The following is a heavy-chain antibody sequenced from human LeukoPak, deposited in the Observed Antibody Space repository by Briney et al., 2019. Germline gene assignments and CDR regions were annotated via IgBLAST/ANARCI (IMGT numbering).Heavy chain of an antibody. CDR2: ISSSSSYI. V-gene: IGHV3-21*01. D-gene: IGHD4-23*01. J-gene: IGHJ3*02. Sequence: GGSLRLSCAASGFTFSSYSMNWVRQAPGKGLEWVSSISSSSSYIYYADSVKGRFTISRDNAKNSLYLQMNSLRAEDTAVYYCARDQDYGGNSVAFDIWGQGTMVTVSS. CDR1: GFTFSSYS. CDR3: ARDQDYGGNSVAFDI.